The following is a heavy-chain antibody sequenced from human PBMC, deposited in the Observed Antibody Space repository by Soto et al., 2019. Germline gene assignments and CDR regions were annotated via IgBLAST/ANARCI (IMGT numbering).Heavy chain of an antibody. Sequence: SVKVSCKASGVTFGSYAICWVRQSPGQGLEWMGGIIPIFGTANYAQKFQGRVTITADESPSTAYMELSSLRSEDTAVYYCALWIAAAGNYYYYGMDVWGQGTTVTVSS. V-gene: IGHV1-69*13. D-gene: IGHD6-13*01. CDR2: IIPIFGTA. CDR1: GVTFGSYA. J-gene: IGHJ6*02. CDR3: ALWIAAAGNYYYYGMDV.